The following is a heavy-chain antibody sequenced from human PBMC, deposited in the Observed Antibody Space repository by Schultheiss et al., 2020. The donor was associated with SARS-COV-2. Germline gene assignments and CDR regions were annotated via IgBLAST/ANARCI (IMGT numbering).Heavy chain of an antibody. V-gene: IGHV3-30*02. D-gene: IGHD1-26*01. Sequence: GESLKISCAASGFTFSSYAMSWVRQAPGKGLEWVAVIWYDGSNKYYADSVKGRFTISRDNSKNTLYLQMNSLRAEDTAVYYCAKAPSYGDYYYGMDVWGQGTTVTVSS. CDR2: IWYDGSNK. CDR1: GFTFSSYA. CDR3: AKAPSYGDYYYGMDV. J-gene: IGHJ6*02.